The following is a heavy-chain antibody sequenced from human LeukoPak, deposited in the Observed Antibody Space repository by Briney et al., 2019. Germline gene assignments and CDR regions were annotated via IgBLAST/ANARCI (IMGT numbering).Heavy chain of an antibody. V-gene: IGHV3-23*01. CDR2: ISGSGGST. CDR1: GFTFSSYA. D-gene: IGHD3-10*01. CDR3: ATDYYCSGSTYY. Sequence: GGSLSLSCAASGFTFSSYAMSWVRQAPGKGLEWVSAISGSGGSTYYADSVKGRFTISRDNSKNTLYLQMNSLRAEDTAIYYCATDYYCSGSTYYWGQGTLVTVSS. J-gene: IGHJ4*02.